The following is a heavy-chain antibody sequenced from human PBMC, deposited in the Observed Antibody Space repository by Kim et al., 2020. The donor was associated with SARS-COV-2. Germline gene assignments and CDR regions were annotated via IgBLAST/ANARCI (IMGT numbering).Heavy chain of an antibody. J-gene: IGHJ4*02. CDR3: AKVSKQYYYDSSGYYYGY. Sequence: GGSLRLSCAASGFTFSSYAMSWVRQAPGKGLEWVSAISGSGGSTYYADSVKGRFTISRDNSKNTLYLQMNSLRAEDTAVYYCAKVSKQYYYDSSGYYYGYWGQGTLVTVSS. CDR1: GFTFSSYA. V-gene: IGHV3-23*01. D-gene: IGHD3-22*01. CDR2: ISGSGGST.